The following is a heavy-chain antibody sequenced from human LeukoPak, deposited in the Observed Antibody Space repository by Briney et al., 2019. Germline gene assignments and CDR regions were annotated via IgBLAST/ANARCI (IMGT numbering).Heavy chain of an antibody. Sequence: GESLKIPCQGSGCTFSSYWIGWLRQMPGKGLEWMGIIYPGDSDTRYSPSFQGQVTISADNSITTAYLQWSSLKASDTAMYYCARSAAARRGLYFDYWGEGTPLSISS. CDR3: ARSAAARRGLYFDY. CDR2: IYPGDSDT. CDR1: GCTFSSYW. D-gene: IGHD6-6*01. J-gene: IGHJ4*02. V-gene: IGHV5-51*01.